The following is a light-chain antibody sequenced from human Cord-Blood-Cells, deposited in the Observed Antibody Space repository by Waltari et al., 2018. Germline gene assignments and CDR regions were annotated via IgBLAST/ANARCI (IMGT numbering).Light chain of an antibody. CDR3: SSYTSSSTLV. V-gene: IGLV2-14*01. CDR1: SSDVGGYNY. Sequence: QSALTQPASVSGSHGQSLTLSCTGTSSDVGGYNYVSWYQQHPGKAPKLTIYEVSNRPSGVSNRFSGSKSGNTASLTISGLQAEDEADYYCSSYTSSSTLVFGTGTKVTVL. J-gene: IGLJ1*01. CDR2: EVS.